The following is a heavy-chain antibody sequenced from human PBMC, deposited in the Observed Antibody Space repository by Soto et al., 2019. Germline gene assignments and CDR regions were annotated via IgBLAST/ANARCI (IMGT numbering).Heavy chain of an antibody. CDR1: GFTFSSYG. J-gene: IGHJ4*02. Sequence: GGSLRLSCAASGFTFSSYGMHWVRQAPGKGLEWVAVISYDGSNKYYADSVKGRFTISRDNSKNTLYLQMNSLRAEDTAVYYCAKDGLSGYESYFDYWGQGTLVTVSS. CDR3: AKDGLSGYESYFDY. V-gene: IGHV3-30*18. CDR2: ISYDGSNK. D-gene: IGHD5-12*01.